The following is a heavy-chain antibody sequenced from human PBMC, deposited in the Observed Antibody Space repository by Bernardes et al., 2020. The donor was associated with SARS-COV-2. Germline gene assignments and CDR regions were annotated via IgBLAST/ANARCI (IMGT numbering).Heavy chain of an antibody. CDR3: AREIVVLPVGTRRTYGLDL. Sequence: GGSLRLSCSASGFYFSSFGLHWVRQAPGKGLEWVALIWYDGNNKYYAESVKGRFTISRDNSKNTLYLQMNSLRADDTAVYYCAREIVVLPVGTRRTYGLDLWGQGTTVTVS. V-gene: IGHV3-33*01. CDR2: IWYDGNNK. D-gene: IGHD2-2*01. J-gene: IGHJ6*02. CDR1: GFYFSSFG.